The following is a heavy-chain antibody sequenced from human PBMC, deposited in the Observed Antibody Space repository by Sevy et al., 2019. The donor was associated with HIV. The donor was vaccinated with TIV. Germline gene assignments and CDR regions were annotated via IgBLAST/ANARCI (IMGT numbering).Heavy chain of an antibody. Sequence: GESLKISCAASGFTFSSYWMSWVRQAPGKGLEWVANIKQDGSEKYYVDSVKGRFTISRDNAKNSLYLQMNSLRAEDTAVYYCARDWGGFGSMDVWGKGTTVTVSS. CDR2: IKQDGSEK. V-gene: IGHV3-7*03. J-gene: IGHJ6*04. CDR3: ARDWGGFGSMDV. D-gene: IGHD2-21*01. CDR1: GFTFSSYW.